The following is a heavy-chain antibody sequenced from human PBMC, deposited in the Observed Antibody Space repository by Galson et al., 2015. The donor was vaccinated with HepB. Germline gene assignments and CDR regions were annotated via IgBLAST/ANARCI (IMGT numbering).Heavy chain of an antibody. CDR2: VTSGGDNT. V-gene: IGHV3-23*01. CDR3: VTTVRGINY. D-gene: IGHD3-16*01. J-gene: IGHJ4*02. Sequence: SLRLSCAASGFTFNSYAMAWVRQAPGKGLEWVSVVTSGGDNTIYPDSLTGRFNLSRDNSRNTLYLQTSSLRADDTAVYYCVTTVRGINYWGQGTLLTVSS. CDR1: GFTFNSYA.